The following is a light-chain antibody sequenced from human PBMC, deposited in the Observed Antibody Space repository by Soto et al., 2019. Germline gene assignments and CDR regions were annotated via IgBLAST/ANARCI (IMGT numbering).Light chain of an antibody. CDR2: VGTGGIAG. CDR3: GADHGSGSSFVYV. CDR1: SGYSNYK. V-gene: IGLV9-49*01. J-gene: IGLJ1*01. Sequence: QLVLTQPPSASASLGASVTLTCTLSSGYSNYKVDWYQQRPGKGPRFVMRVGTGGIAGSKGDGIPDRFSVLGSGLNRYLTIKNIQEEDESDYHCGADHGSGSSFVYVFGTGTKLTVL.